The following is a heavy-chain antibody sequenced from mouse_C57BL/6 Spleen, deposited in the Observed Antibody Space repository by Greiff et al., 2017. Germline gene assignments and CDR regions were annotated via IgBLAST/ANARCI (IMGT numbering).Heavy chain of an antibody. CDR3: ARATYDYDREAWFAY. J-gene: IGHJ3*01. CDR1: GYAFSSSW. D-gene: IGHD2-4*01. V-gene: IGHV1-82*01. CDR2: IYPGDGDT. Sequence: QVQLQQSGPELVKPGASVKLSCKASGYAFSSSWVNWVKQRPGKGLEWIGRIYPGDGDTNYNGKFKGKATLPADKSSSTAYMQLSSLTSEDSAVYFCARATYDYDREAWFAYWGQGTLVTVSA.